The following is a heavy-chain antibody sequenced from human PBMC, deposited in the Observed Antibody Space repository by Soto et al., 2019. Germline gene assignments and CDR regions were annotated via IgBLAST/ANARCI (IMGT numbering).Heavy chain of an antibody. CDR2: ISYDGSNK. V-gene: IGHV3-30-3*01. CDR1: GFTLSNYA. D-gene: IGHD4-4*01. Sequence: QVQLVESGGGVVQPGRSLRLSCAASGFTLSNYAIHWVRQAPGKGLEWVAVISYDGSNKYYADSVKGRFTISRDNSKNTLYLQMNSLRAEDTAVYYCARDWSNYVGSYYGMDVWGQGTTVTVSS. CDR3: ARDWSNYVGSYYGMDV. J-gene: IGHJ6*02.